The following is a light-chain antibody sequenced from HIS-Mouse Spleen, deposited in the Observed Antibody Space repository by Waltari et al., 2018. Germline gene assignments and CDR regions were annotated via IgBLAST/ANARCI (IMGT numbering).Light chain of an antibody. Sequence: EIVLTQSPGTLSLSPGERATLSCRASQSVSSSYLAWYQQNPGQAPRLLIYGASRRATGIPDRCSGMGSGTDFTLTISRLEPDAVAVYYCQQYGSSPFTFGPGTKVDIK. CDR1: QSVSSSY. CDR2: GAS. V-gene: IGKV3-20*01. J-gene: IGKJ3*01. CDR3: QQYGSSPFT.